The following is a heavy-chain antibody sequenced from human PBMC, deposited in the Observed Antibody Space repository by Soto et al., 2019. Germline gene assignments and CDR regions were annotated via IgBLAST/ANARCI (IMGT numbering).Heavy chain of an antibody. Sequence: GASVKVSCKASGYTFTGYYVHWVRQAPGQGLEWMGWINPNSGDTYLAQRFQGRVTMNRDTSIGTAYMELRGLTSDDTAEYYCAKGGAIVAAGTRVYLYNAMDGWGQGTTVTVS. CDR3: AKGGAIVAAGTRVYLYNAMDG. J-gene: IGHJ6*02. CDR2: INPNSGDT. CDR1: GYTFTGYY. V-gene: IGHV1-2*02. D-gene: IGHD1-26*01.